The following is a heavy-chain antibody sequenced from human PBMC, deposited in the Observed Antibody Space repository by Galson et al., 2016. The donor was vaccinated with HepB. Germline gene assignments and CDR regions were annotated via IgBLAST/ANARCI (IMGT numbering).Heavy chain of an antibody. J-gene: IGHJ6*02. CDR2: ITKTSNYI. CDR1: GFTFSAYT. Sequence: SLRLSCAASGFTFSAYTMNWVRQAPGKGLEWVSSITKTSNYIYYVDSVKGRFTISRDNAKNSLYLQMNSLRGEDTAVYYGARGPSSSLAVWGQGTTVTVSS. CDR3: ARGPSSSLAV. V-gene: IGHV3-21*01.